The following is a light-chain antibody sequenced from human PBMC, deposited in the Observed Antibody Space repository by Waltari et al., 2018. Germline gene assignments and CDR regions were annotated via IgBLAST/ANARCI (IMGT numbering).Light chain of an antibody. CDR3: ATWDDSLNVWV. CDR1: SSNIGSNT. V-gene: IGLV1-44*01. CDR2: SNN. Sequence: QSVLTQPPSASGTPGQRVTISCSGSSSNIGSNTVNWYLQLPGTAPKLLFYSNNQRPAGVPDRFSGSKSGTSASLAISGLQSEDEADYYCATWDDSLNVWVFGGGTKLTVL. J-gene: IGLJ3*02.